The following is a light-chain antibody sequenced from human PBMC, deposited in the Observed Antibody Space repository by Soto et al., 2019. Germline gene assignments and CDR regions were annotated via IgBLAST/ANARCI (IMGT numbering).Light chain of an antibody. V-gene: IGKV3-20*01. CDR1: QSLSSSY. CDR2: GAS. Sequence: EIVLTQSPGTLSLSPGERATLSCRASQSLSSSYLTWYQQKPGQAPRLLIYGASSSATGIPDRFSGSGSGTDFILTISRLEPEDFAVYYCQQYGTSPPWTFGQGTTVEIK. J-gene: IGKJ1*01. CDR3: QQYGTSPPWT.